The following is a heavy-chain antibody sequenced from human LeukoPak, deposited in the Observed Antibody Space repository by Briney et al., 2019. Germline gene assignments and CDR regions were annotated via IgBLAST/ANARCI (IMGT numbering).Heavy chain of an antibody. CDR2: TNGGGVRP. V-gene: IGHV3-23*01. Sequence: GGSLRLSCAASGFTFSNYAMSWVRQAPGKGLEWVSGTNGGGVRPQYADSVKGRFTVTRDNSKNMLYLQMNSLRAEDTAVYYCVRGRISEDGLDFWGQGTLVTVSS. D-gene: IGHD6-13*01. J-gene: IGHJ4*02. CDR3: VRGRISEDGLDF. CDR1: GFTFSNYA.